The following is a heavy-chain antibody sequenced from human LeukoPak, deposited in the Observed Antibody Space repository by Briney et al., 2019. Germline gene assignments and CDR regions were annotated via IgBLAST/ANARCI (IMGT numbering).Heavy chain of an antibody. CDR3: AKYIPSSSGYDY. D-gene: IGHD3-22*01. V-gene: IGHV3-30*18. CDR1: GFTFSGNG. CDR2: ISYDGSNK. Sequence: SGGSLRLSCAASGFTFSGNGIHWVRQAPGKGLEWVTVISYDGSNKYYADSVKGRFTISRDNSKNTLYLQMNSLRAGDTAVYYCAKYIPSSSGYDYWGQGTLVTVSS. J-gene: IGHJ4*02.